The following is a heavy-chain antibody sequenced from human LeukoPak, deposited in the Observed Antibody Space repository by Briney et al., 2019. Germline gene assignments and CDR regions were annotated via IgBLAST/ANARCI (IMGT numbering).Heavy chain of an antibody. Sequence: PGGSLRLSCAASGFTFSSYAMTWVRQAPGKGLEWVSAISGPGGAPFYADSVKGRFTISRDNSKNTLYLQMNSLRAEDTAVYYCAKEVVVVPAAAQGFDYWGQGTLVTVSS. CDR2: ISGPGGAP. D-gene: IGHD2-2*01. J-gene: IGHJ4*02. V-gene: IGHV3-23*01. CDR1: GFTFSSYA. CDR3: AKEVVVVPAAAQGFDY.